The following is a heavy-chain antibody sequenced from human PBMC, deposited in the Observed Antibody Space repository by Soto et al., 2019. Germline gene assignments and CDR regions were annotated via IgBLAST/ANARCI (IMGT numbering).Heavy chain of an antibody. CDR2: IYGDDGE. J-gene: IGHJ3*01. D-gene: IGHD3-16*01. Sequence: QITLKESGPTLVKPTQTLTLTCTFSGFSLSSSGVGVGWIRQPPGKALEWLALIYGDDGERYTPSLKTRLTITKDTSKNQVVLTMTNMDHVDTATYYCAHREGDDYVWGSYKDAFDVWGQGTMVTVSS. CDR3: AHREGDDYVWGSYKDAFDV. V-gene: IGHV2-5*02. CDR1: GFSLSSSGVG.